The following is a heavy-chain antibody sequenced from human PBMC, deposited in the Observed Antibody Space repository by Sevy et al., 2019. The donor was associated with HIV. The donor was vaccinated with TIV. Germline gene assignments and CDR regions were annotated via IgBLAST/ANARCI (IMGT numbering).Heavy chain of an antibody. Sequence: GGSLRLSCAASGFTFSSYGMHWVRQAPGKGLEWVAVISYDGSNKYYADSVKGRFTISRDNSKNTLYLQMKRLRADDMAVYYCAKGNAAIAAAGTFDYWGQGTLVHVSS. J-gene: IGHJ4*02. CDR1: GFTFSSYG. CDR2: ISYDGSNK. CDR3: AKGNAAIAAAGTFDY. D-gene: IGHD6-13*01. V-gene: IGHV3-30*18.